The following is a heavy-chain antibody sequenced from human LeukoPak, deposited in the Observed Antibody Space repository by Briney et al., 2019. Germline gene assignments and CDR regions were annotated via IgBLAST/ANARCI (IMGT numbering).Heavy chain of an antibody. D-gene: IGHD6-13*01. CDR1: GGSINNYY. J-gene: IGHJ4*02. V-gene: IGHV4-59*01. Sequence: PSETLSLTCTVSGGSINNYYWSWIRQPSGKGLEWIGYIYYSGSTNYNPSLKSRVTISVDTSTNQFSLKLTSVTAADTAVYYCARGHGSWEYYFDYWGQGTLVTVSS. CDR3: ARGHGSWEYYFDY. CDR2: IYYSGST.